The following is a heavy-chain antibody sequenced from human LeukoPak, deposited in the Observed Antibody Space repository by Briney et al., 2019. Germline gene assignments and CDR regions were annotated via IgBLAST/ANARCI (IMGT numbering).Heavy chain of an antibody. V-gene: IGHV6-1*01. J-gene: IGHJ3*02. Sequence: SQTLSLTCAISGDSISSNSAAWNWIRQSPSRGLEWLGRTYYRSKWYNDYAVSVKSRITIKPDTSQNQFSLQLNSVTPEDTAVYFCARGPYSYDSSGAFDIWGQGTMVTVSS. CDR2: TYYRSKWYN. CDR3: ARGPYSYDSSGAFDI. CDR1: GDSISSNSAA. D-gene: IGHD3-22*01.